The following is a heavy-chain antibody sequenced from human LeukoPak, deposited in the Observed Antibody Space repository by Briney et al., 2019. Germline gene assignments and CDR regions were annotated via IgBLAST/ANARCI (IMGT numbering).Heavy chain of an antibody. CDR1: GYTFTSYD. CDR3: ARVRDSSGIHYFDY. CDR2: MNPNRGNI. V-gene: IGHV1-8*01. D-gene: IGHD6-19*01. J-gene: IGHJ4*02. Sequence: ASVKVSCKASGYTFTSYDINWVRQAPGQGLEWMGWMNPNRGNIGYAQKFQDRVTMTRSTSISTAYMELSSLRSEDTAVYYCARVRDSSGIHYFDYWGQGTLVTVSS.